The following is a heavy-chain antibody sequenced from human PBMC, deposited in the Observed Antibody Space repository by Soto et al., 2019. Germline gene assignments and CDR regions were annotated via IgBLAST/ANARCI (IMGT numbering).Heavy chain of an antibody. D-gene: IGHD1-26*01. CDR1: GYNFASYW. CDR3: AVPWYSGSPVHAMDV. Sequence: GESLKISCKASGYNFASYWIGWVRQMPGKGLEWMGIISPGDSDTRYSPSSLGQVTISVDKSITTAYLQWSSLKASDTAIYYCAVPWYSGSPVHAMDVWGQGTTVTVSS. CDR2: ISPGDSDT. V-gene: IGHV5-51*01. J-gene: IGHJ6*02.